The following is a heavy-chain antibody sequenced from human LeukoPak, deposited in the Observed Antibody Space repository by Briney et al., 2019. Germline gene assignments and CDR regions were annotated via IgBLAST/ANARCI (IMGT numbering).Heavy chain of an antibody. D-gene: IGHD3-3*01. J-gene: IGHJ4*02. CDR3: AKDFHFGVVSPHYFDY. CDR2: ISGSGGST. Sequence: GGSLRLSCAASGFTFSSYAMSWVRQAPGKGLEWVSAISGSGGSTYYADSVKGRFTISRDNSKNTLYLQMNSLRAEDTAVYYCAKDFHFGVVSPHYFDYWGQGTLVTVSS. V-gene: IGHV3-23*01. CDR1: GFTFSSYA.